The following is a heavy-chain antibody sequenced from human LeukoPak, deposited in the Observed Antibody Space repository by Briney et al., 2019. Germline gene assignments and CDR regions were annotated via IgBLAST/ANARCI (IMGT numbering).Heavy chain of an antibody. CDR1: GFTFSSYW. D-gene: IGHD3-22*01. CDR2: IKQDGSEK. V-gene: IGHV3-7*01. CDR3: ARGPRYYYDSSGYIAIDY. J-gene: IGHJ4*02. Sequence: GGTLRLSCAASGFTFSSYWMSWVRQAPGKGLEWVANIKQDGSEKYYVDSVKGRFTISRDNAKNSLYLQMNSLRAEDTAVYYCARGPRYYYDSSGYIAIDYWGQGTLVTVSS.